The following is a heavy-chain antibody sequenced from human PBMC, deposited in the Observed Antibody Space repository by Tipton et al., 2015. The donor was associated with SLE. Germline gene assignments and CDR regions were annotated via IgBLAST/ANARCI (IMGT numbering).Heavy chain of an antibody. CDR1: GFSFSSYA. V-gene: IGHV3-30*04. CDR3: EGQLPPPDSFDI. D-gene: IGHD2-2*01. Sequence: SLRLSCAASGFSFSSYAMHWVRQAPGKGLEWVALISYNGNSKYYADSVKGRFTISRDNSKNTLYLQMNSLRAEDTAVYYCEGQLPPPDSFDIWGQGTMVTVSS. CDR2: ISYNGNSK. J-gene: IGHJ3*02.